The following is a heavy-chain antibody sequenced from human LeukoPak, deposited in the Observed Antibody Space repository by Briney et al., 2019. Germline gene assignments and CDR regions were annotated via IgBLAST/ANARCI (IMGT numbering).Heavy chain of an antibody. V-gene: IGHV3-23*01. CDR3: AKGLKDGLGSGSFDY. J-gene: IGHJ4*02. CDR2: ISGSGSNT. D-gene: IGHD3-10*01. Sequence: GGSLRLSCGASGFTFSSYAMSWVRQAPGKGLEWVSAISGSGSNTNFADSVKGRCTISRDNSKNTLYLQVNSPRAEDTAVYYCAKGLKDGLGSGSFDYWGQGTLVTVSS. CDR1: GFTFSSYA.